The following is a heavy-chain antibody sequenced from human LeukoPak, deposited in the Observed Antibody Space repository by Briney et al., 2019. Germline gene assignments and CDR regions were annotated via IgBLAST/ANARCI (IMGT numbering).Heavy chain of an antibody. V-gene: IGHV4-4*07. CDR1: GGSISSYY. CDR2: IYTSGST. Sequence: SETLSLTCTVSGGSISSYYWSWIRQPAGKGLEWIGRIYTSGSTNCNPSLKSRVTMSVDTSKNQFSLKLSSVTAADTAVYYCARGYCSDTSCPWVDYWGQGTLVTVSS. J-gene: IGHJ4*02. CDR3: ARGYCSDTSCPWVDY. D-gene: IGHD2-2*01.